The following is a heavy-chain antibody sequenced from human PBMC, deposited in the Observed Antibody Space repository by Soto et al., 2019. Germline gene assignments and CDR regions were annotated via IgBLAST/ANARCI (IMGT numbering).Heavy chain of an antibody. D-gene: IGHD3-10*01. CDR2: IYYSGST. J-gene: IGHJ6*03. Sequence: SETLSLTCTVSGGSISSYYWSWIRQPPGKGLEWIGYIYYSGSTNYNPSLKSRVTISVDTSKNQFSLKLSSVTAADTAVYYCARVDYGSGSPYYYYYYMDVWGKGTTVTVSS. V-gene: IGHV4-59*01. CDR1: GGSISSYY. CDR3: ARVDYGSGSPYYYYYYMDV.